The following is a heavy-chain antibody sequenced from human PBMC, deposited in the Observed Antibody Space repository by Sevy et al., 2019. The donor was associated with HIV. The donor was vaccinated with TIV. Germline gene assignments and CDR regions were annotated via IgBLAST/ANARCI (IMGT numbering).Heavy chain of an antibody. D-gene: IGHD3-22*01. CDR3: AGGRYDSSGSFDAFDI. J-gene: IGHJ3*02. CDR2: IYGSRGVT. Sequence: GGSLRLSCAASGFTFSSYALNWVRQAPGMGLEWVSTIYGSRGVTYYADYVKGRFTISRDNSKNTLYLQMNSLRTEDTAVYFCAGGRYDSSGSFDAFDIWGQRTMVTVSS. V-gene: IGHV3-23*01. CDR1: GFTFSSYA.